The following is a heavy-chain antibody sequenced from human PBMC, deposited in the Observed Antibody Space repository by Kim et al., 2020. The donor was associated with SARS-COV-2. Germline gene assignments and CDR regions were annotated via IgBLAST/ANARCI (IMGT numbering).Heavy chain of an antibody. CDR1: GDSVSSNSAA. J-gene: IGHJ6*02. CDR2: TYYRSKWYN. V-gene: IGHV6-1*01. Sequence: SQTLSLTCAISGDSVSSNSAAWNWIRQSPSRGLEWLGRTYYRSKWYNDYAVSVKSRITINPDTSKNQFSLQLNSVTPEDTAVYYCARSGVVVPAAIPGMDVWGQGTTVTVSS. D-gene: IGHD2-2*02. CDR3: ARSGVVVPAAIPGMDV.